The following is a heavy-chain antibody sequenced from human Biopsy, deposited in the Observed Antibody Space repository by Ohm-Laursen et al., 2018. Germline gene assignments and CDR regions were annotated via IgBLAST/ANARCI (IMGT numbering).Heavy chain of an antibody. CDR2: ISYDRSNK. CDR1: GFTFRDCG. CDR3: AKSLGDHWGDYYYGLDA. D-gene: IGHD3-16*01. J-gene: IGHJ6*02. Sequence: SLRLSCKASGFTFRDCGMLWVRQAPDKGLEWVALISYDRSNKYYAESVKGRFTISRDNSKSALSLQMTNLRAEDTAVYYCAKSLGDHWGDYYYGLDAWGQGATVTVSS. V-gene: IGHV3-30*18.